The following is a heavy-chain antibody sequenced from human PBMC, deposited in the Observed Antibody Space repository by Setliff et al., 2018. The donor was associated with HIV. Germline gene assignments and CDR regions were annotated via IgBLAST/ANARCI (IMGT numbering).Heavy chain of an antibody. Sequence: SETLSLTCTVSGASIWNYYWSWIRQPPRKGLEWIGYIYYTGSTNYSPSLKSRVTISVDTSKNQFSLKLSSVTAADTAVYYCARVPKSGSSRWFDPWGQGTLVTVSS. D-gene: IGHD3-22*01. CDR1: GASIWNYY. V-gene: IGHV4-59*01. J-gene: IGHJ5*02. CDR3: ARVPKSGSSRWFDP. CDR2: IYYTGST.